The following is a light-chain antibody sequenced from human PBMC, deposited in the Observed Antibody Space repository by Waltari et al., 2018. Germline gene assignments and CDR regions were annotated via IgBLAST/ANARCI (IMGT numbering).Light chain of an antibody. CDR2: WAS. J-gene: IGKJ2*01. CDR3: QQRSNWPYT. V-gene: IGKV4-1*01. Sequence: DIVVTQSPDTLSVSLGERATINCKTSQSVLYTSNNKNYLAWYQQKPGHPPKLLIYWASTRDSGVPDRFIGSGSGTDFTLTISSLEPEDFAVYYCQQRSNWPYTFGQGTKLEIK. CDR1: QSVLYTSNNKNY.